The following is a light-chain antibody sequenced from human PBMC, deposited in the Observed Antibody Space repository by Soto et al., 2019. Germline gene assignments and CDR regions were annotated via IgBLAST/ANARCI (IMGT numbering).Light chain of an antibody. CDR2: GAS. J-gene: IGKJ4*01. V-gene: IGKV3-15*01. CDR1: QSVSSK. CDR3: QQYNKVLT. Sequence: EIVMTQSPATLSVSPGERATLSCRASQSVSSKLAWYQQKPGQAPRLLIYGASTRATGIPARFSGSGSGTECTLTISSLQSEDFAVYYCQQYNKVLTFGGGTKVEIK.